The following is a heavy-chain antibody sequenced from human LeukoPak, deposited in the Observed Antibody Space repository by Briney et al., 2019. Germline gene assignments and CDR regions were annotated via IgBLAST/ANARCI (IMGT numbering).Heavy chain of an antibody. V-gene: IGHV4-59*11. CDR1: GGSISSHY. CDR3: GRDALVGYFSYYYMDV. Sequence: SETLSLTCTVSGGSISSHYWTWIRQSPVKGLGWIGDISNSGSTSYNPSLKSRVTISIDTSKNQFSLKLSSVTAADTAVYYCGRDALVGYFSYYYMDVWAKGPRSPSP. J-gene: IGHJ6*03. D-gene: IGHD2-15*01. CDR2: ISNSGST.